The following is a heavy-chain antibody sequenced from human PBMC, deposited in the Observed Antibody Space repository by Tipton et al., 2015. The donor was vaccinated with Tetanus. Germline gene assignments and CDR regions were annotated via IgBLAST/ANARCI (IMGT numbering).Heavy chain of an antibody. CDR1: GGTFNTYV. J-gene: IGHJ5*01. V-gene: IGHV1-69*06. Sequence: QSGAEVKKPGSSVKVSCKASGGTFNTYVINWVRQAPGGGLEWMGGIVTILGAANYAQKFQDRVTMTADTSTGTVYMDLSSLRSDDTAVYYCVRPDRYCSGGSCYLALDSWGQGTLITVSS. D-gene: IGHD2-15*01. CDR2: IVTILGAA. CDR3: VRPDRYCSGGSCYLALDS.